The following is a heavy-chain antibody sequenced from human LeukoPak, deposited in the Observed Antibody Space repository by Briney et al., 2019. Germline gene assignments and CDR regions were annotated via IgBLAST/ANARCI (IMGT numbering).Heavy chain of an antibody. D-gene: IGHD2-15*01. V-gene: IGHV3-23*01. CDR1: GFTFSSYS. CDR3: AKDQLNRFCSGGSCSITHDY. Sequence: GGSLRLSCAASGFTFSSYSMSWVRQAPGKGLEWVSSITGSTRTTYYAESVKGRFTISRDNSKNTVFLQMNSLRAEDTAVYYCAKDQLNRFCSGGSCSITHDYWGQGTLVTVSS. J-gene: IGHJ4*02. CDR2: ITGSTRTT.